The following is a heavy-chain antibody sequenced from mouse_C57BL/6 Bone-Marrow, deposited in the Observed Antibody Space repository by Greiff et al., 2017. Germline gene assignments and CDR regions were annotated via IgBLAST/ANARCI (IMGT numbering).Heavy chain of an antibody. Sequence: VQLQQSGPELVKPGASVKISCKASGYSFTGYYMNWVKQSPEKSLEWIGEINPSTGGTTYNQKFKAKATLNVDKSSSTAYIQLKSLTSEDSAVYYCARFHGSSYFDYWGQGTSLTVSS. CDR2: INPSTGGT. V-gene: IGHV1-42*01. CDR3: ARFHGSSYFDY. J-gene: IGHJ2*02. CDR1: GYSFTGYY. D-gene: IGHD1-1*01.